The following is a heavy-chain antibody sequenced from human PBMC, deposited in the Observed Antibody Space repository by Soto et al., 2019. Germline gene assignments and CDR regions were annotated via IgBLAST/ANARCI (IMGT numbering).Heavy chain of an antibody. CDR3: AKVDYYDSSGYYSFPFDY. J-gene: IGHJ4*02. Sequence: GGSLRLSCAASGFTFSSYAMSWVRQAPGKGLEWVSAISGSGGSTYYADSVKGRFTISRDNSKSTLYLQMNSLRAEDTAVYYCAKVDYYDSSGYYSFPFDYWGQGTLVTVS. D-gene: IGHD3-22*01. CDR2: ISGSGGST. V-gene: IGHV3-23*01. CDR1: GFTFSSYA.